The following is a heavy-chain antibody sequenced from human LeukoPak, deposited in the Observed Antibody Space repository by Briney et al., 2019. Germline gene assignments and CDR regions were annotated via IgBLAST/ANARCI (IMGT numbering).Heavy chain of an antibody. Sequence: GGSLRLSCAASGFTFSSYGMHWVRQAPGKGLEWGAVISYDGSNKYYADSVKGRFTISRDNSKNTLYLQMNSLRAEDTAVYYCAKDRGYYDFWSGYYGHYYGMDVWGQGTTVTVSS. V-gene: IGHV3-30*18. CDR3: AKDRGYYDFWSGYYGHYYGMDV. D-gene: IGHD3-3*01. CDR1: GFTFSSYG. J-gene: IGHJ6*02. CDR2: ISYDGSNK.